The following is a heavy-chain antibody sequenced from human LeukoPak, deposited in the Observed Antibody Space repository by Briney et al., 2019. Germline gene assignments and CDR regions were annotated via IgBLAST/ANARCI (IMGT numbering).Heavy chain of an antibody. CDR2: IVVGSGNT. CDR1: GFTFTSSA. D-gene: IGHD3-9*01. V-gene: IGHV1-58*01. CDR3: QKTEYDILTGFDY. Sequence: ASLKVSCKASGFTFTSSAVQWVRQARGQRLEWIGWIVVGSGNTNYAQKFQERVTITRDMSTSTAYMELSSLRSEDTAVFFRQKTEYDILTGFDYWGQGTLVTVSS. J-gene: IGHJ4*02.